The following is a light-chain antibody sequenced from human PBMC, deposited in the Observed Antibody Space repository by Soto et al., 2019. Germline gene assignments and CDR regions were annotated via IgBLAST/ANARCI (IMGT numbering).Light chain of an antibody. V-gene: IGKV1-5*03. Sequence: STLSASVVDRVTITCRASQSISSWLAWYQQKPGKAPKLLIYKASSLESGVPSRFSGSGSGTEFTLTISSLQPDDFATYYCQQYNSYPSFGQGTKVDIK. CDR1: QSISSW. J-gene: IGKJ1*01. CDR2: KAS. CDR3: QQYNSYPS.